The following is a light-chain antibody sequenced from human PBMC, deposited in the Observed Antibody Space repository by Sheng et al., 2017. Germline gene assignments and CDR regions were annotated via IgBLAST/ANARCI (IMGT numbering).Light chain of an antibody. CDR1: AVTLVVIT. CDR2: DVT. J-gene: IGLJ1*01. Sequence: SALDSACLRVGVVLDSRSSFPALEPAVTLVVITMSPGTSNTQAKPPNLIIYDVTDRPSGVSERFSGSKSGNTASLTISGLQAEDEADYYCFSYTSRGTYVFGTGTKVTV. CDR3: FSYTSRGTYV. V-gene: IGLV2-14*03.